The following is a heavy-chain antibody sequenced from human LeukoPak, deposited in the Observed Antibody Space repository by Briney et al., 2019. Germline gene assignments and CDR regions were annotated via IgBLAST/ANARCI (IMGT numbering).Heavy chain of an antibody. CDR3: ARHTMVRGVSGYYYYYMDV. J-gene: IGHJ6*03. CDR1: GGSISSYY. CDR2: IYTSGST. V-gene: IGHV4-4*09. D-gene: IGHD3-10*01. Sequence: ADTLSLTCTVSGGSISSYYWSWIRQPPGKGLEWIGYIYTSGSTNYNPSLKSRVTISVDTSKNQFSLKLSSVTAADTAVYYCARHTMVRGVSGYYYYYMDVWGKGTTVTVSS.